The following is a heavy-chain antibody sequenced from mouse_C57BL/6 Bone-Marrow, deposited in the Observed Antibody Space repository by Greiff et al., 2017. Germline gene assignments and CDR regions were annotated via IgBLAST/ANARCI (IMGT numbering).Heavy chain of an antibody. J-gene: IGHJ4*01. CDR2: IHPNSGST. Sequence: VQLQQPGAELVKPGASVKLSCKASGYTFTSYWMHWVKQRPGQGLEWIGMIHPNSGSTNYNEKFKSKATLTVDKSSSTAYMQLSSLTSEDSAVYYCASSPNWDGDAMDYWGQGTTLTVSS. D-gene: IGHD4-1*01. CDR3: ASSPNWDGDAMDY. CDR1: GYTFTSYW. V-gene: IGHV1-64*01.